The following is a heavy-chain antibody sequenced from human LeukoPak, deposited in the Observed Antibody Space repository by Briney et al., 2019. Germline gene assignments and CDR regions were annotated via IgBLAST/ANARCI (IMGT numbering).Heavy chain of an antibody. V-gene: IGHV3-73*01. J-gene: IGHJ4*02. Sequence: SGGSLRLSCAASGFTFSGSAMHWVRQASGKGLEWVGRIRSKANSYATAYAASVKGRFTISRDDSKNTAYLQMNSLKTEDTAVYYCARVVSIDGSYYFDYWGQGTLVTVSS. D-gene: IGHD1-26*01. CDR1: GFTFSGSA. CDR3: ARVVSIDGSYYFDY. CDR2: IRSKANSYAT.